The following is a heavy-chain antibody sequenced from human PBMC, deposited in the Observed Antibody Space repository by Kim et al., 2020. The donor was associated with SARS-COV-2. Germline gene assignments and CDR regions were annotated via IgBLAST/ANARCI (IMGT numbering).Heavy chain of an antibody. D-gene: IGHD2-15*01. CDR3: ANTRGYCSGGSCYRGGY. Sequence: VKGRFTISRDNSKNTLYLQMNSLRAEDTAVYYCANTRGYCSGGSCYRGGYWGQGTLVTVSS. V-gene: IGHV3-23*01. J-gene: IGHJ4*02.